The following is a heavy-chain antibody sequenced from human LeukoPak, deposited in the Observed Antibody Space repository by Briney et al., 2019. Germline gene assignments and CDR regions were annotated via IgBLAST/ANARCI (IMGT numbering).Heavy chain of an antibody. V-gene: IGHV3-7*03. J-gene: IGHJ4*02. CDR3: AKGGDTAMVLAY. CDR2: IKQDGSEK. CDR1: GFTFRSYW. Sequence: PGGSLRLSCAASGFTFRSYWMSWVRQALGKGLEWVANIKQDGSEKYYVDSVKGRFTISRDNAKNSLYLQMNSLRAEDTAVYHCAKGGDTAMVLAYWGQGTLVTVSS. D-gene: IGHD5-18*01.